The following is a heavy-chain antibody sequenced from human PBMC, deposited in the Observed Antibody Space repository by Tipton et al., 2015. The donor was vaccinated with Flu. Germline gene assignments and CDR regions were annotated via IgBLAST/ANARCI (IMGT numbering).Heavy chain of an antibody. V-gene: IGHV1-2*02. D-gene: IGHD1-1*01. CDR1: GYIFIGYY. J-gene: IGHJ6*02. Sequence: QLVQSGAEVKKPGASVKVSCRASGYIFIGYYMDWVRQAPGQGLEWMGLIKPNTGGTNYAQKFQGRVTMTRDTSTSTSVMEISRLRSDDTVLNYYARDKRIQGMDDWGQGTTVTVSS. CDR2: IKPNTGGT. CDR3: ARDKRIQGMDD.